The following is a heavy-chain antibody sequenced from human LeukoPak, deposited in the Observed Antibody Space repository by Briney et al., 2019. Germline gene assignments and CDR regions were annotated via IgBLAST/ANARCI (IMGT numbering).Heavy chain of an antibody. CDR2: ITPKSGDT. D-gene: IGHD3-3*02. CDR3: ARVRLADERAWAY. CDR1: GYTFSDFY. J-gene: IGHJ4*02. V-gene: IGHV1-2*02. Sequence: ASVKVSCKASGYTFSDFYIHWVRQAPGQGLEYVGWITPKSGDTYSPQRFQGRVTTTRDASISTAYMELSSLGSDDTAVYFCARVRLADERAWAYWGQGTLVTVSS.